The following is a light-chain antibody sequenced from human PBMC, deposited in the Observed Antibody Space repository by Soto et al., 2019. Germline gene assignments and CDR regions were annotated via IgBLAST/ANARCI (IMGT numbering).Light chain of an antibody. CDR1: SSNTGNNF. CDR2: ENN. Sequence: QSVLTQPPSVSASPGQKVTISCSGSSSNTGNNFVSWYQQLPGTAPKLLIYENNKRPSGIPDRFSGSKSGTSATLGITGLQTGDAADYYCGTWDSSLSDYVFGTGTKLTVL. V-gene: IGLV1-51*02. CDR3: GTWDSSLSDYV. J-gene: IGLJ1*01.